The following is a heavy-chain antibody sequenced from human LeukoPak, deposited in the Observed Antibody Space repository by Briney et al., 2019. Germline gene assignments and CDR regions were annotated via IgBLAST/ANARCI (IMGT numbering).Heavy chain of an antibody. V-gene: IGHV1-18*01. D-gene: IGHD3-3*01. CDR3: ARFIRFLEWLGPNYYYYGMDV. CDR1: GYTFTSYG. Sequence: ASVKVSCKASGYTFTSYGISWVRQAPGQGLEWMGWISAYNGNTNYAQKLQGRVTMTRNTSISTAYMELSSLRSEDTAVYYCARFIRFLEWLGPNYYYYGMDVWGQGTTVTVSS. J-gene: IGHJ6*02. CDR2: ISAYNGNT.